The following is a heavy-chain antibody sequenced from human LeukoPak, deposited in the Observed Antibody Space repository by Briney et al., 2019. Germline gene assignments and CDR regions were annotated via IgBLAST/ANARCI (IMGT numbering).Heavy chain of an antibody. Sequence: ASVKVSCKASGYTFTSYYLYWVRQAPGQGLEWMGIINPSGGSTNYAQKFQGRVTITRDMSTSTAYMELSSLRSEDTAVYYCAAAQLRYFGGGVAPNDYWGQGTLVSVSS. D-gene: IGHD3-9*01. V-gene: IGHV1-46*01. CDR3: AAAQLRYFGGGVAPNDY. CDR1: GYTFTSYY. J-gene: IGHJ4*02. CDR2: INPSGGST.